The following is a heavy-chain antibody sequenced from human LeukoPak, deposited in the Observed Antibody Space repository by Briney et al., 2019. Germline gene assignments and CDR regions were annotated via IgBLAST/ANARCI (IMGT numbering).Heavy chain of an antibody. CDR3: ARRGYNYGYGWFDP. V-gene: IGHV4-39*01. CDR1: EDSISSTTYC. J-gene: IGHJ5*02. Sequence: SETLSLTCTVSEDSISSTTYCWGWIRQPPGKGLEWIGNIYYSGSTYYTPSLKSRVTISVDTSKNQFSLKLTSVTAADTAVYYCARRGYNYGYGWFDPWGQGTLVTVSS. D-gene: IGHD5-18*01. CDR2: IYYSGST.